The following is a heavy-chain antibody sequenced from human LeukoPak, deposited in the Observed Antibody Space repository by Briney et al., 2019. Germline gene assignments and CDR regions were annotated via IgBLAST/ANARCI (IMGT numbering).Heavy chain of an antibody. CDR2: IYYSGST. D-gene: IGHD3-10*01. J-gene: IGHJ5*02. Sequence: SETLSLTCTVSGGSISSYYWSWIRQPPGKGLEWIGHIYYSGSTKYNPSLKSRVTISVDTSKNQFTLKLSSVTAADTAVYYCVRQFDIDNWFDPWGQGALVTVSS. CDR1: GGSISSYY. CDR3: VRQFDIDNWFDP. V-gene: IGHV4-59*08.